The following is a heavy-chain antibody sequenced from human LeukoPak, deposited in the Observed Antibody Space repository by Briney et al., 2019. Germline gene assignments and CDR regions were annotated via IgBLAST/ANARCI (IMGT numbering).Heavy chain of an antibody. J-gene: IGHJ4*02. Sequence: GGSLRLSCAASGFPFSSYGMHWVRQAPGKGLEWVAAISNDGNNKFYADSVKGRFTISRDNPKNTLYLQMNSLRAEDTAVYYCAKEGSGWTPVDYWGQGTLVTVSS. D-gene: IGHD6-19*01. V-gene: IGHV3-30*18. CDR2: ISNDGNNK. CDR3: AKEGSGWTPVDY. CDR1: GFPFSSYG.